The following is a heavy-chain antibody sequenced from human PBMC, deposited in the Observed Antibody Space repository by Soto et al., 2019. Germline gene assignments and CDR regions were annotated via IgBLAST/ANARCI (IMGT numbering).Heavy chain of an antibody. J-gene: IGHJ4*02. CDR1: NYSISSDHY. CDR3: ARKRIFGVVIDY. Sequence: PSETLSLTCVVSNYSISSDHYWGWIRQPPGKGLEWIGTVYHSGSSYNNPSLRGRLTISVDTSKNQFSLQLNSVTAADTAVYHCARKRIFGVVIDYWGQGTLVTVSS. D-gene: IGHD3-3*01. V-gene: IGHV4-38-2*01. CDR2: VYHSGSS.